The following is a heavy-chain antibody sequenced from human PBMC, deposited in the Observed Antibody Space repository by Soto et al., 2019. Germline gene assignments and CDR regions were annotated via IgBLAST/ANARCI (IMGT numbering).Heavy chain of an antibody. Sequence: QVQLQESGPGLVKPSETLSLTCTVSGGSITDYSWVWIRQPAGKGLEWIGRIFSSGSTNYNPSLKGRITMSLDTSKNQFSLKLNSATATDTAVYFCARVIPGAEAWFDPWGQGTLVTVSS. CDR2: IFSSGST. CDR3: ARVIPGAEAWFDP. D-gene: IGHD2-2*01. V-gene: IGHV4-4*07. CDR1: GGSITDYS. J-gene: IGHJ5*02.